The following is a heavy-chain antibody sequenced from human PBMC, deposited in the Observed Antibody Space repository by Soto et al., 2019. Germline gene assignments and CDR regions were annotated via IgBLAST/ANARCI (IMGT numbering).Heavy chain of an antibody. Sequence: QVQLVQSGAEVKNPGASVKVSCKASGYSFTRYGIGWARQAPGHGLEWMGWINAYNGNTNYAQNLQGRRTLTTDTSTTTVYMELRSLRSNDTATYYCAMVDVYVTPSPQDVWGQWTTVTGSS. D-gene: IGHD3-16*01. CDR1: GYSFTRYG. CDR2: INAYNGNT. V-gene: IGHV1-18*01. CDR3: AMVDVYVTPSPQDV. J-gene: IGHJ6*02.